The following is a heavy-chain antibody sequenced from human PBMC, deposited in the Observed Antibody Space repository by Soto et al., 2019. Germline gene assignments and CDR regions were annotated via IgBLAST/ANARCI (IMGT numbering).Heavy chain of an antibody. J-gene: IGHJ6*02. D-gene: IGHD3-3*01. Sequence: QVQVVQSGAEVKKPGSSVKVSCKASGGTFSSYAISWVRQAPGQGLEWMGGIIPIFGTANYTQKFQGRVTITADESTRTAYMELSSLRSEDTAVYYCARDISDDFWSGYAYYYYGMDVWGQGTTVTVSS. CDR2: IIPIFGTA. CDR3: ARDISDDFWSGYAYYYYGMDV. V-gene: IGHV1-69*01. CDR1: GGTFSSYA.